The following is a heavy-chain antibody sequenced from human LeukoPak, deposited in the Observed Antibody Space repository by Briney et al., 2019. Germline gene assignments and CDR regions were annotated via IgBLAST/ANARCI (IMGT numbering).Heavy chain of an antibody. J-gene: IGHJ4*02. D-gene: IGHD6-13*01. Sequence: SETLSLTCTVSGGSISSYYWSWIRQPPGKGLEWIWYIYYSGSTNYNPSLKSRVTISVDTSKNQFSLKLSSVTAADTAVYYCARHVPYSSSWVPHAGAADYWGQGTLVTVSS. V-gene: IGHV4-59*08. CDR3: ARHVPYSSSWVPHAGAADY. CDR2: IYYSGST. CDR1: GGSISSYY.